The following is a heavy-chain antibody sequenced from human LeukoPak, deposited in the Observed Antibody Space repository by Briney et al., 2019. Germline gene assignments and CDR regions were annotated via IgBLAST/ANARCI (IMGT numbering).Heavy chain of an antibody. D-gene: IGHD3-9*01. CDR2: ISSSGSTI. Sequence: KPGGSLRLSCAASGFTFSDYYMSWIRQAPGKGLEWVSYISSSGSTIYYADSVKGRFTISRDNAKNSLYLQMNSLRAEDTAVYYCARYRYFDWFRAFDIWGQGTMVTVSS. CDR1: GFTFSDYY. V-gene: IGHV3-11*01. J-gene: IGHJ3*02. CDR3: ARYRYFDWFRAFDI.